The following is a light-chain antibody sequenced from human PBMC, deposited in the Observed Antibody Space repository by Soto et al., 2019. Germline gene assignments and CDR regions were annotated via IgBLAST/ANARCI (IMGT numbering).Light chain of an antibody. CDR3: QQYNTWRSIT. J-gene: IGKJ5*01. CDR2: DAS. V-gene: IGKV3-11*01. CDR1: QSVSSY. Sequence: EIVLTQSPATLSLSPGERATLSCRASQSVSSYLAWYQQKPGQAPRLLIYDASNRATGIPARFSGSGSGTDFTLTISSLEPEDFAVYYCQQYNTWRSITFGQGTRLELK.